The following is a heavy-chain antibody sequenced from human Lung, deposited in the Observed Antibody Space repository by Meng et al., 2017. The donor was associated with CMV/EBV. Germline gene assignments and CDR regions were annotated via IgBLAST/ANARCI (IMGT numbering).Heavy chain of an antibody. Sequence: SCAASGFTFSSYAMHWVRQAPGKGLEWVAVISYDGSNKYYADSVKGRFTISRDNSKNTLYLQMNSLRSDDTAVYYCATTAGITLGEWLLPYNYYYGMDVWXQGTTVTVSS. J-gene: IGHJ6*02. CDR3: ATTAGITLGEWLLPYNYYYGMDV. CDR1: GFTFSSYA. V-gene: IGHV3-30-3*01. CDR2: ISYDGSNK. D-gene: IGHD3-22*01.